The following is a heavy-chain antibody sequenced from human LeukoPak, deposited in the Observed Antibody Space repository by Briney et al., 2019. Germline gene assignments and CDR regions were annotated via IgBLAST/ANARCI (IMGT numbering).Heavy chain of an antibody. D-gene: IGHD6-13*01. J-gene: IGHJ4*02. CDR2: ISSSSSYT. Sequence: GGSLRLSCAASGFTFSDYSMSWIRQAPGKGLEWGSYISSSSSYTSYADSVKGRFTISRGNAKNSLYLQMNSLRAEDTAVYYCARSRYSSSWYGLFDYWGQGTLVTVSS. CDR1: GFTFSDYS. CDR3: ARSRYSSSWYGLFDY. V-gene: IGHV3-11*03.